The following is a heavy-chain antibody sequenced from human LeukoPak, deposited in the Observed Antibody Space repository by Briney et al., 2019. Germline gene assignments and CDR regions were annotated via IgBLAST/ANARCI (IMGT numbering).Heavy chain of an antibody. CDR3: ARDIRASGWYGGYFDY. D-gene: IGHD6-19*01. CDR2: INAGNGNT. Sequence: ASVKVSCKASGYTFTGYYMHWVRQAPGQRLEWMGWINAGNGNTKYSQKFQGRVTITRDTSASTAYMELSSLRSEDTAVYYCARDIRASGWYGGYFDYWGQGTLVTVSS. V-gene: IGHV1-3*01. CDR1: GYTFTGYY. J-gene: IGHJ4*02.